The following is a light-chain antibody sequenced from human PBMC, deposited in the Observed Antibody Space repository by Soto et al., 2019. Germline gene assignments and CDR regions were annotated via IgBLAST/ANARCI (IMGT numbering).Light chain of an antibody. J-gene: IGLJ2*01. V-gene: IGLV2-23*01. CDR2: EGG. Sequence: QSALTQPASVSGSPGQSITISCTGTSSDVGNYNLVSWYQQYPGKAPKLMIYEGGKRPSGVSNRFSGSKSGNTASLTISGLQAEDEADYYCAAWDDSLSGHVVFGGGTKLTVL. CDR3: AAWDDSLSGHVV. CDR1: SSDVGNYNL.